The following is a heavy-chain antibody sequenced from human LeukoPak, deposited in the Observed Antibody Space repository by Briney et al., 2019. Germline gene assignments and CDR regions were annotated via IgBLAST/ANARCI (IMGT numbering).Heavy chain of an antibody. CDR1: GFTFSSYS. D-gene: IGHD2-8*01. J-gene: IGHJ6*02. CDR2: ISDSSHAI. Sequence: GGSLRLSCAASGFTFSSYSMIWVRQAPGKGLEWVSYISDSSHAIYHADSVKGRFTISRDNAKDSLYLQMNSLRAEDTAVYYCAKDLLMTSTNLPFYYYYGMDVWGQGTTVTVSS. CDR3: AKDLLMTSTNLPFYYYYGMDV. V-gene: IGHV3-48*01.